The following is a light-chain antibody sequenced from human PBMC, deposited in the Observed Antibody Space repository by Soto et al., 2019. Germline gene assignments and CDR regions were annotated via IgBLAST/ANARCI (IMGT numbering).Light chain of an antibody. Sequence: QSVLTQPPSVSAAPGQKVTISCSGSRSNIGNNYVSWYQQLPRTAPKLLIFDNNQRPSGIPDRFSGSKSGTSATLGITGLQTGDEAGYFCGTWDSHLNAVVFGGGTKLTVL. J-gene: IGLJ2*01. CDR2: DNN. CDR1: RSNIGNNY. V-gene: IGLV1-51*01. CDR3: GTWDSHLNAVV.